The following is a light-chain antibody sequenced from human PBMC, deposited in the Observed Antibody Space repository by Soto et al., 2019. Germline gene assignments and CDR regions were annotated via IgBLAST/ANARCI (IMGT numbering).Light chain of an antibody. J-gene: IGKJ3*01. Sequence: DIQMTQSPSSLSASVGDRVTITCRASQGIGNYLAWYQQKPGKVPKLLIFAASTLQSGVPSRFRGSGSGTDFTLIISSLQPEDVATYYCQKYNVLPVTCGPGTKVDIK. CDR1: QGIGNY. V-gene: IGKV1-27*01. CDR2: AAS. CDR3: QKYNVLPVT.